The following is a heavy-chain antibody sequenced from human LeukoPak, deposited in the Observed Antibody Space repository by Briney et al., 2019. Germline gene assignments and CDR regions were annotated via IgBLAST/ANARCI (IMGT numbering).Heavy chain of an antibody. D-gene: IGHD2-15*01. CDR3: ARRSRACSGGSCYSYWFDP. J-gene: IGHJ5*02. Sequence: PSETLSLTCTVSGGSISSSSYFWGWIRQPPGEGLEWIGSIYYSGSTYYNPSLKSRVTRSVDTSKNPFSLELSSVTAADTAVYYWARRSRACSGGSCYSYWFDPWGQGTLVTVSS. V-gene: IGHV4-39*01. CDR1: GGSISSSSYF. CDR2: IYYSGST.